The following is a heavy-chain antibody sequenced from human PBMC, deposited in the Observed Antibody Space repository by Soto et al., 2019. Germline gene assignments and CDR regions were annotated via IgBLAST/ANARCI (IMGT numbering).Heavy chain of an antibody. CDR3: ARRRLPQYGRWFDP. CDR2: IIPIFDTA. CDR1: GGTFSSSA. D-gene: IGHD5-12*01. Sequence: SVKVSCKASGGTFSSSAISWVRQAPGQGLEWMGGIIPIFDTANYAQKFQGRVTIIADESTSTAYMELSSLRSEDTAVCYCARRRLPQYGRWFDPWGQGTLVTVSS. J-gene: IGHJ5*02. V-gene: IGHV1-69*13.